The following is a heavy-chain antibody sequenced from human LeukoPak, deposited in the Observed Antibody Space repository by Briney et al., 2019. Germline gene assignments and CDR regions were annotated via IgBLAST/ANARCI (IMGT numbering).Heavy chain of an antibody. CDR2: IKQDGSEK. Sequence: GGSLRLPCAASGFTFSSYWVSWVRQAPGKGLEWVANIKQDGSEKYYVDSVKGRFTISRDNAKNSLYLQMNSLRAEDTAVYYCARVGYCSSTSCYAPSGVAFDIWGQGTMVTVSS. CDR3: ARVGYCSSTSCYAPSGVAFDI. CDR1: GFTFSSYW. J-gene: IGHJ3*02. V-gene: IGHV3-7*01. D-gene: IGHD2-2*01.